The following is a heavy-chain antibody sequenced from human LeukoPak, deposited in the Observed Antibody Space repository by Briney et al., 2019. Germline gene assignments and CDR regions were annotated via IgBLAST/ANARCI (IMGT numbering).Heavy chain of an antibody. CDR2: ISSSGSYI. J-gene: IGHJ4*02. Sequence: GGSLRLSCAASGFTFSSYEMNWVRQAPGKGLEWVSSISSSGSYIYYADSVKGRFTFSRDNAKNSLYLQMNSLRAEDTAVYYCARPRGTMLTTYGHYFDYWGQGTLVTVSS. CDR1: GFTFSSYE. V-gene: IGHV3-21*01. CDR3: ARPRGTMLTTYGHYFDY. D-gene: IGHD1/OR15-1a*01.